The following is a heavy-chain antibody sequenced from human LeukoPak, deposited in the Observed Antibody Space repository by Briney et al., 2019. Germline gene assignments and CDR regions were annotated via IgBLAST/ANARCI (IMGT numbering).Heavy chain of an antibody. Sequence: ASVKVSCKASGYTFTGYYMHWVRHAPGQRLEWMGWINPNSGNTGYAQKFQGRVTMTRNTSISTAYMELSSLRSEDTAVYYCARGGVVTAALGYWGQGTLVTVSS. CDR3: ARGGVVTAALGY. CDR1: GYTFTGYY. CDR2: INPNSGNT. J-gene: IGHJ4*02. V-gene: IGHV1-8*02. D-gene: IGHD2-21*02.